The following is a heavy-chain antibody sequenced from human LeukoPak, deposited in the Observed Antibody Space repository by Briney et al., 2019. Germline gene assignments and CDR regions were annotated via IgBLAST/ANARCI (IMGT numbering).Heavy chain of an antibody. CDR2: IYYSGST. CDR1: GGSISSSSYY. V-gene: IGHV4-39*07. CDR3: ASMVRGENDAFDI. D-gene: IGHD3-10*01. Sequence: SETLSLTCTVSGGSISSSSYYWGWIRQPPGKGLEWIGSIYYSGSTYYNPSLKSRVTISVDRSKNQFSLKLSSVTAADTAVYYCASMVRGENDAFDIWGQGTMVTVSS. J-gene: IGHJ3*02.